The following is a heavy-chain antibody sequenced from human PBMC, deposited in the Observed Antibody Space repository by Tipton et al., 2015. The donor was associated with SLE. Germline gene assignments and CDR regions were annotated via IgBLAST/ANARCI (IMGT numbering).Heavy chain of an antibody. CDR1: GGSISSYY. CDR2: IYYSGST. J-gene: IGHJ3*02. CDR3: AIADWGSGNAFDI. V-gene: IGHV4-59*07. D-gene: IGHD7-27*01. Sequence: TLSLTCTVSGGSISSYYWSWIRQPPGKGLEWIGYIYYSGSTNYNPSLKSRVTISVDTSKNQFSLKLSSVTAADTAVYYCAIADWGSGNAFDIWGQGTMVTVSS.